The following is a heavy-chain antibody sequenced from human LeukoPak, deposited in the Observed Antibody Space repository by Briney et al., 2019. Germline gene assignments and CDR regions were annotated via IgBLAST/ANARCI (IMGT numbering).Heavy chain of an antibody. V-gene: IGHV1-2*02. Sequence: ASVKVSCKASGYTFTGYYMHWVRQAPGQGLEWMGWISPNSGGTNYAQKFQGRVTMARDTSINTAYMELSRLRSDDTAVYYCARTSYSTWYEGMGVGEASFDYWGQGTLVTVSS. CDR1: GYTFTGYY. CDR3: ARTSYSTWYEGMGVGEASFDY. D-gene: IGHD6-13*01. J-gene: IGHJ4*02. CDR2: ISPNSGGT.